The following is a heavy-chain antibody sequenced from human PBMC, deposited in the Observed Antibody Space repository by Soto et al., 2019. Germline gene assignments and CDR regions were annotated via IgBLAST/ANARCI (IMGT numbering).Heavy chain of an antibody. CDR3: ARGGGGGY. D-gene: IGHD3-16*01. CDR1: GDSVNSRAYY. Sequence: QVQLQESGPGLVKPSETLSLTCTVSGDSVNSRAYYWTWIRQPPGKGLEWLGYIYYSGNTNYNPSPRSRGPISVNTSKKQFSLKLTSVTGADTAVYYCARGGGGGYWGQGTLVTVSS. J-gene: IGHJ4*02. CDR2: IYYSGNT. V-gene: IGHV4-61*08.